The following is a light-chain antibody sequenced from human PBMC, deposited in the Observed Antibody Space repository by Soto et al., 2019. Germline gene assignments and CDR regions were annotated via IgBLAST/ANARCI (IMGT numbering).Light chain of an antibody. J-gene: IGLJ2*01. CDR3: GSYTTSGSVV. V-gene: IGLV2-14*03. CDR1: SSDVGAYNY. Sequence: QSVLTQPASVSGSPGQSIAIACIGTSSDVGAYNYVSWYQQHPGKAPKLVIYDVNNRPSGVSNRFSGSKSGNTASLTIARLQAEDEADDYCGSYTTSGSVVFGGGTKLTVL. CDR2: DVN.